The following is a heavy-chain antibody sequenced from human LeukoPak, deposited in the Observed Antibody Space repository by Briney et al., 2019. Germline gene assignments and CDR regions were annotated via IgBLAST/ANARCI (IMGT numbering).Heavy chain of an antibody. CDR2: INPNSGGT. CDR1: GYTFTGYY. J-gene: IGHJ5*02. V-gene: IGHV1-2*02. Sequence: GASVKVSCKASGYTFTGYYMHWVRQAPGQGLEWMGWINPNSGGTNYAQKFQGRVTMTRDTSISTAYMELSRLRSDDTAVYYCARVREVSVAATPYNWFDPWGQGTLVTVSS. CDR3: ARVREVSVAATPYNWFDP. D-gene: IGHD2-15*01.